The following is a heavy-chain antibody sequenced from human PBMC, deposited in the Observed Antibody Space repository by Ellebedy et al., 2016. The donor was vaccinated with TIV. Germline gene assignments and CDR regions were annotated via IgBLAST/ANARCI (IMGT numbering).Heavy chain of an antibody. Sequence: GESLKISCAASGFTFSSFGMHWVRQAPGKGLEWVAVISYDGSNKYYGDSVKGRFTISRDNFKNTLYLEMHSLRAEDTAVYYCAKDPSDYTVFYYSYYGMDVWGQGTTVTVSS. CDR3: AKDPSDYTVFYYSYYGMDV. D-gene: IGHD4-11*01. V-gene: IGHV3-30*18. CDR1: GFTFSSFG. CDR2: ISYDGSNK. J-gene: IGHJ6*02.